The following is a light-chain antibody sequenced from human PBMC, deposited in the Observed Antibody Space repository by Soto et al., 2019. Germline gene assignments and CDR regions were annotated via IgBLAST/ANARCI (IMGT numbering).Light chain of an antibody. Sequence: QSVLTQPPSVSGAPGQRVTISCTGSSSNIWAGYDVHWYQQLPGTAPKLLIYANNNRPSGVPDRFSGSKSVTSASLAITGRQAEDEADYYCQSYDSSLNAVVFGGGTTVTVL. J-gene: IGLJ2*01. CDR3: QSYDSSLNAVV. CDR1: SSNIWAGYD. V-gene: IGLV1-40*01. CDR2: ANN.